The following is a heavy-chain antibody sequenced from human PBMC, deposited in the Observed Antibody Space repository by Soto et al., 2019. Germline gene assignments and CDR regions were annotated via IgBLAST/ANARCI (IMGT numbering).Heavy chain of an antibody. V-gene: IGHV1-69*08. D-gene: IGHD2-15*01. CDR3: ARDKGYSSDTSCPDFDH. CDR2: VIPNLGVT. CDR1: GGTLSSYT. Sequence: QVQLVQSGAEVKKPGSSVKVSCKASGGTLSSYTFSWVRQAPGQGLEWMGRVIPNLGVTNYAKKFQGRFTIVVDTSTSTAYIELNRLRYEDTAVYYCARDKGYSSDTSCPDFDHWGQGTLVTVSS. J-gene: IGHJ4*02.